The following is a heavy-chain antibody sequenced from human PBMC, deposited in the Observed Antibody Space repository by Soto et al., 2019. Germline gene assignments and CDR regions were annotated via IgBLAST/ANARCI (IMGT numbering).Heavy chain of an antibody. CDR2: INHSGST. J-gene: IGHJ5*02. CDR1: APSMNRLMCY. Sequence: SLTTSRTWHVSAPSMNRLMCYVCALLHPHGKGLEWIGVINHSGSTYHNLSLKGRVTMSVDASRNQFSLKLTSMTAADTAVYYGARLGGYVRVGCYYLGDAWGQGTLVTVS. CDR3: ARLGGYVRVGCYYLGDA. D-gene: IGHD1-26*01. V-gene: IGHV4-39*01.